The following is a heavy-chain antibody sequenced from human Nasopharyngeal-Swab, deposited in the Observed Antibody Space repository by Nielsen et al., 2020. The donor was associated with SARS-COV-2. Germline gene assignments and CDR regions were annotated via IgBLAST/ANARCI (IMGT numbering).Heavy chain of an antibody. CDR2: FYSGGST. Sequence: GESLKISCAASGFTFSDYYMSWIRQAPGKGLEWVSVFYSGGSTYYADSVKDRFTIFRDDSKNTLYLQMNSLRPEDTAVYYCARDPGGWSVATKGYWGQGTLVTVSS. CDR3: ARDPGGWSVATKGY. D-gene: IGHD5-12*01. J-gene: IGHJ4*02. CDR1: GFTFSDYY. V-gene: IGHV3-66*01.